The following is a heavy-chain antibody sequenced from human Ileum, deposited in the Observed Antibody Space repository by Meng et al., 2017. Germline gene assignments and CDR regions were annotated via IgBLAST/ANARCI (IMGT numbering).Heavy chain of an antibody. CDR1: GGPVSSGSYY. Sequence: QGPLQESSPKLVRPSETLSLACTVSGGPVSSGSYYGSWIRQPPGKGLEWIGHIYYSGSTNYNPSLKSRVTISVDMSKNQFSLKLNSVTAADTAIYFCARSSTSPASYFFDYWGQGILVTVSS. V-gene: IGHV4-61*01. CDR2: IYYSGST. J-gene: IGHJ4*02. CDR3: ARSSTSPASYFFDY. D-gene: IGHD6-6*01.